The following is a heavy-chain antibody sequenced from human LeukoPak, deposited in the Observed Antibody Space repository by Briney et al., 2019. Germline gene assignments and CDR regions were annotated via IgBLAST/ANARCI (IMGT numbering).Heavy chain of an antibody. CDR3: AALGEGVLLYF. CDR2: IFYSGNT. CDR1: DGSISSGDSY. J-gene: IGHJ4*02. V-gene: IGHV4-30-4*01. Sequence: SQTLSLTCTVSDGSISSGDSYWSWIRQPPGKGLEWLAYIFYSGNTYYNPSLKSRLSTSVDTSKNQFSLTLSSVTAADTAVYYCAALGEGVLLYFWGQGVLVTVSS. D-gene: IGHD3-10*01.